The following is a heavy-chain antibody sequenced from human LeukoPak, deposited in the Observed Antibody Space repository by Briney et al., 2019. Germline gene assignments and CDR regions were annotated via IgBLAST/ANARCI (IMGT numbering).Heavy chain of an antibody. D-gene: IGHD3-22*01. J-gene: IGHJ4*02. CDR3: ARGRGVPYYYDSSGYYPADY. CDR2: IYYSGST. CDR1: GGSISSGGYY. Sequence: SETLSLTCTVSGGSISSGGYYWSWIRQHPGKGLEWIGYIYYSGSTYYNPSLKSRVTISVDTSKNQFSLKLSSVTAADTAVYYCARGRGVPYYYDSSGYYPADYWGQGTLVTVSS. V-gene: IGHV4-31*03.